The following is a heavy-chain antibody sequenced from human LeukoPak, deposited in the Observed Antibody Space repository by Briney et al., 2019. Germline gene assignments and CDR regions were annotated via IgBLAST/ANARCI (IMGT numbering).Heavy chain of an antibody. Sequence: PGGSLRLSCAASGFTFSDYWMHWVRQAPGKGLVWVSRIKSDGGLTNYADSVKGRFTISRDNTKNTLYLQLNSLRAEDTAVYYCARDSSGGFDYWGQGTLVTVSS. CDR1: GFTFSDYW. CDR2: IKSDGGLT. CDR3: ARDSSGGFDY. V-gene: IGHV3-74*01. D-gene: IGHD1-26*01. J-gene: IGHJ4*02.